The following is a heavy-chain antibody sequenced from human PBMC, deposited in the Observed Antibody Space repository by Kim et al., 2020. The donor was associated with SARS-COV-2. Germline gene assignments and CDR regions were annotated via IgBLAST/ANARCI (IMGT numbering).Heavy chain of an antibody. Sequence: SVNVSCKASGGTFSSNGISWVRQAPGLGLEWMGGIFPMFDTTNYAQKFQGRVTITADESTSTSYMDLSSLRSDDTGVYYCAREALTATPPAFDYWGQGTLVTVSS. J-gene: IGHJ4*02. CDR2: IFPMFDTT. V-gene: IGHV1-69*13. D-gene: IGHD2-2*01. CDR1: GGTFSSNG. CDR3: AREALTATPPAFDY.